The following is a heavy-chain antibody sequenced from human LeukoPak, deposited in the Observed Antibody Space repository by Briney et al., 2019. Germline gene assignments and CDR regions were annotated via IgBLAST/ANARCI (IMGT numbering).Heavy chain of an antibody. CDR1: GGSISSYY. V-gene: IGHV4-59*01. J-gene: IGHJ6*03. CDR2: IYHSGST. CDR3: ASGIRFGELVHYYYYMDV. D-gene: IGHD3-10*01. Sequence: PSETLSLTCTVSGGSISSYYWSWIRQPPGKGLEWIGYIYHSGSTNYNPSLKSRVTISVDTSKNQFSLKLSSVTAADTAVYYCASGIRFGELVHYYYYMDVWGKGTTVTVSS.